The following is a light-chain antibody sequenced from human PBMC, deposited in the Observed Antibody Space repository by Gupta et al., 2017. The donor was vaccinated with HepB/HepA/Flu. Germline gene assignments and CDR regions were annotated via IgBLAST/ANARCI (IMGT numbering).Light chain of an antibody. V-gene: IGKV3-20*01. CDR3: QQYGSSPVT. CDR2: GAS. Sequence: EFVVTQSPDTLSFSPGERATLPCTVRQSVNDYLDWYQQKPGQAPRLLIYGASSRATGIPDRFSGSGSGTDFTLTISRLEPEDFAVYYCQQYGSSPVTFGQGTRLEI. J-gene: IGKJ5*01. CDR1: QSVNDY.